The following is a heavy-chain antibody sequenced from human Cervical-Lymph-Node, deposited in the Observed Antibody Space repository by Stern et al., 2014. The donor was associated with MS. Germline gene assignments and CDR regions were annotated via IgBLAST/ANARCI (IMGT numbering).Heavy chain of an antibody. Sequence: EVHLVESGGGLVQPGGSLRLSCAASGFSFTTYWMTWVRQAPGKGLEWVANIKQDGSEQNYVDSVKGRFTISRDNAKNSLYLQMNSLRAEDTAVYYCVRNLGLQHWGQGTQVTVSS. J-gene: IGHJ1*01. CDR2: IKQDGSEQ. CDR1: GFSFTTYW. CDR3: VRNLGLQH. V-gene: IGHV3-7*01.